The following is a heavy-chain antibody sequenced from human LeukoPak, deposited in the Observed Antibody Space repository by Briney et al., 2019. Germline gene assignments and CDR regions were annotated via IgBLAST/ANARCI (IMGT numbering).Heavy chain of an antibody. J-gene: IGHJ3*02. CDR3: ARVRRYYYDSSVKGAFDI. D-gene: IGHD3-22*01. CDR2: ISTNSGNT. Sequence: ASVKVSCKASGYTFTSNGVSWVRQAPGKGLEWMGWISTNSGNTNYAQRLQGRVTMTTDTSTSTAYLELRSLRSDDTAVYYCARVRRYYYDSSVKGAFDIWGQGTMVTVS. V-gene: IGHV1-18*01. CDR1: GYTFTSNG.